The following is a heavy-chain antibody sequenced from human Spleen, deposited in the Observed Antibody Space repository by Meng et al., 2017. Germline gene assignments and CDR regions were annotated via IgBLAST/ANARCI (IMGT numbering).Heavy chain of an antibody. Sequence: VQLVESGGGLVKPGGSVRLSCAASGFTFSDYYMSWIRQAPGKGLEWVSYISSRATTIYYADSVKGRFTISRDNANNSLYLQMNSLRAEDTAVYYCTRGFNGGNSGAFGYWGQGTLVTVSS. V-gene: IGHV3-11*01. D-gene: IGHD4-23*01. CDR2: ISSRATTI. CDR1: GFTFSDYY. CDR3: TRGFNGGNSGAFGY. J-gene: IGHJ4*02.